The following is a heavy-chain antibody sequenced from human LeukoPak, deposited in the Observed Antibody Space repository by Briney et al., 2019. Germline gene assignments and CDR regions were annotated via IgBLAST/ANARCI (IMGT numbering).Heavy chain of an antibody. CDR3: ARLPNWRAFDY. D-gene: IGHD1-20*01. Sequence: GGSLRLSCAASGFTVSSNYMSWVRQAPGKGLEWVSVIYSGGSTYYADSVKGRFTISRDNSKNTLYLQMNSLRAEDTAVYYCARLPNWRAFDYWGQGTLVTVSS. CDR2: IYSGGST. J-gene: IGHJ4*02. CDR1: GFTVSSNY. V-gene: IGHV3-66*01.